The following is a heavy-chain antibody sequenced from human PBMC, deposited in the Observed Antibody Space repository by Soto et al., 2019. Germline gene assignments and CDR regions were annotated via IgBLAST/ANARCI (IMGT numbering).Heavy chain of an antibody. CDR3: AHAYDYVWGSYRPGFDY. CDR1: GFSLSTSGVG. CDR2: IYWNDDK. Sequence: SCPTLVNPTQTLTLTCTFSGFSLSTSGVGVGWIRQPPGKALEWLALIYWNDDKRYSPSLKSRLTITKDTSKNQVVLTMTNMDPVDTATYYCAHAYDYVWGSYRPGFDYWGQGTLVTVSS. V-gene: IGHV2-5*01. J-gene: IGHJ4*02. D-gene: IGHD3-16*02.